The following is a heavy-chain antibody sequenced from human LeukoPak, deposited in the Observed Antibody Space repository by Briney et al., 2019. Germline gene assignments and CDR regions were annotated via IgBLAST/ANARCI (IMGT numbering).Heavy chain of an antibody. Sequence: ASVKVSCKASGGTFTTYSVTWVRQAPGQGLEWMGGIIPIFGTPNYAQKFQGRVKVTTDDATGTAYMELSSLMSEDTAIYYCARVDRYHFYLDVWGKGTPVTVSS. CDR3: ARVDRYHFYLDV. V-gene: IGHV1-69*05. CDR2: IIPIFGTP. J-gene: IGHJ6*03. CDR1: GGTFTTYS.